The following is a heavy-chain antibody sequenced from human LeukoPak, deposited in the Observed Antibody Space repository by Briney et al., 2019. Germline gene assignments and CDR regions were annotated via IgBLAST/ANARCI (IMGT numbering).Heavy chain of an antibody. J-gene: IGHJ5*02. CDR2: IWYDGSNK. CDR3: ARDKEYCSSTSCYLSGWFDP. D-gene: IGHD2-2*01. Sequence: GRSLRLSCAASGFTFSSYGMRWVRQAPGKGLEWVAVIWYDGSNKYYADSVKGRFTISRDNSKNTLYLQMNSLRAEDTAVYYCARDKEYCSSTSCYLSGWFDPWGQGTLVTVSS. V-gene: IGHV3-33*01. CDR1: GFTFSSYG.